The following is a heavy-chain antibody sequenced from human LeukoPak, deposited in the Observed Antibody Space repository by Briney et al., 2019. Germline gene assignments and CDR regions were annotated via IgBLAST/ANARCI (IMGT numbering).Heavy chain of an antibody. Sequence: PGGSLRLSCAASGFTFSSYSMNWVRQAPGKGLEWASYISSSSSTIYYADSVKGRFTISRDNAKNSLYLQMNSLRDEDTAVYYCARAVDTAMVQVPYYYGMDVWGQGTTVTVSS. CDR1: GFTFSSYS. CDR2: ISSSSSTI. V-gene: IGHV3-48*02. CDR3: ARAVDTAMVQVPYYYGMDV. J-gene: IGHJ6*02. D-gene: IGHD5-18*01.